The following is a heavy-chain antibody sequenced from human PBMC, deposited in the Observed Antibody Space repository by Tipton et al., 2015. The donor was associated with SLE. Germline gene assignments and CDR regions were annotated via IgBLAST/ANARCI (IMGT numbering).Heavy chain of an antibody. Sequence: SLRLSCAASGFIFSDYYMSWIRQAPGKGLEWISYISSRGSTIKYAESVKGRFTISRDNAKNSLFLQMNSLRADDTAVYYCARDPRHYSSESGDYWGQGTLVTVPS. V-gene: IGHV3-11*04. D-gene: IGHD4-11*01. CDR2: ISSRGSTI. CDR3: ARDPRHYSSESGDY. CDR1: GFIFSDYY. J-gene: IGHJ4*02.